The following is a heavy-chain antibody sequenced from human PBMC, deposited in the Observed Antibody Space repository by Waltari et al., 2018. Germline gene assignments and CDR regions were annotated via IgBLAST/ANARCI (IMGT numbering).Heavy chain of an antibody. CDR2: VNRGDSET. CDR1: GYRLPSYW. D-gene: IGHD3-16*01. J-gene: IGHJ5*02. CDR3: ARRDCISSNCYDGWFDL. Sequence: VQRVQSGAEVRKPGASLRISCEGSGYRLPSYWIAAGRQMPGKGLEWMGIVNRGDSETRYSPSFRGQVTISADKSIFTAYLQWSSLKASDTAIYYCARRDCISSNCYDGWFDLWGQGTLVTVSS. V-gene: IGHV5-51*01.